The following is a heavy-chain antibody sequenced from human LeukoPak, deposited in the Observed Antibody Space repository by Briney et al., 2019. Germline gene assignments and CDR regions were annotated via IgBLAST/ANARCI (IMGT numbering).Heavy chain of an antibody. J-gene: IGHJ4*02. V-gene: IGHV4-34*01. CDR1: GGSFSGYY. CDR2: ISHSGTT. Sequence: SETLSHTCAVYGGSFSGYYWSWIRQPPGKGLEWIGEISHSGTTHYTPSLKTRVTISLDTSKNQFSLKLTSVTAADTAVYYCARGGIVAAADYWGQGTRVTVSS. D-gene: IGHD6-13*01. CDR3: ARGGIVAAADY.